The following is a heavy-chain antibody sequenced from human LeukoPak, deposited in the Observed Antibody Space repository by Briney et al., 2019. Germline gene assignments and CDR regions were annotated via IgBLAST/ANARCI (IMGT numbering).Heavy chain of an antibody. CDR1: GFTVSSNY. CDR3: AREYCSTSNCPNFDY. Sequence: PGGSLRLSCAASGFTVSSNYMSWVRQAPGKGLEWVSVISYDENNKDYADSVKGRFTISRDNSKNTLYLQMSSLRDEDTAVYYCAREYCSTSNCPNFDYWGRGTLVTVSS. V-gene: IGHV3-30*03. D-gene: IGHD2-2*01. CDR2: ISYDENNK. J-gene: IGHJ4*02.